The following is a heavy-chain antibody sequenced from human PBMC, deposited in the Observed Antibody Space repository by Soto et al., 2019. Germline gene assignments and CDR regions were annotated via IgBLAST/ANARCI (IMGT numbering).Heavy chain of an antibody. D-gene: IGHD3-3*01. CDR1: GGSIDSGDY. CDR2: INHSGST. Sequence: ASETLSLTCTVSGGSIDSGDYYWSWIRQPPGKGLEWIGEINHSGSTNYNPSLKSRVTISVDTSKNQFSLKLSSVTAADTAVYYCARGGGRMTARASRVVSTSFDYWGQGTLVTVSS. CDR3: ARGGGRMTARASRVVSTSFDY. V-gene: IGHV4-61*08. J-gene: IGHJ4*02.